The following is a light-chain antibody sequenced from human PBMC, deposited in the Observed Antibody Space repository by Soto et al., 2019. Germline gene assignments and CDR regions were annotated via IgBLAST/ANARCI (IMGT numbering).Light chain of an antibody. V-gene: IGKV3-15*01. CDR2: DTS. CDR3: QQYKNWPLT. Sequence: EVVMTQSPGTLSVSPGDGATLSCRASQNVHSDLAWYQQKPGQAPRLVIYDTSTRATDIPVRFTGGGSGTEFTLTISSLKSEDFAVYYCQQYKNWPLTFGGGTKVEIK. J-gene: IGKJ4*01. CDR1: QNVHSD.